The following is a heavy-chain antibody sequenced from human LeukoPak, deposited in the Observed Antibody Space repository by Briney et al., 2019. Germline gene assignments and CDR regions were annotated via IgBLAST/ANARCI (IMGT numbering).Heavy chain of an antibody. CDR1: GFTFSSYA. J-gene: IGHJ4*02. Sequence: PGGSLRLSCAASGFTFSSYAMSWVRQAPGKGLECVSAISGSGGSTYYGDSVKGRFTISRDNSKNTLYLQMNSLSAEDTAVYYCAKGRVVVIPAASYYFDYWGQGTLVTVSS. D-gene: IGHD2-2*01. CDR3: AKGRVVVIPAASYYFDY. CDR2: ISGSGGST. V-gene: IGHV3-23*01.